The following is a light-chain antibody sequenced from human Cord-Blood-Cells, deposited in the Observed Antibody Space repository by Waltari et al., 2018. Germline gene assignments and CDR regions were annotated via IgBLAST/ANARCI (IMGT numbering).Light chain of an antibody. V-gene: IGKV3-20*01. J-gene: IGKJ4*01. CDR2: GAS. Sequence: EIVLTQSPGTLSFSPGERDTLSCRASQIVSSSSLAWYQQKPVHATRLLIYGASSRATGMPDRFSGSGSVTYFTLTISRLEPEDFAVYYCQQYGSSPPLTFGGGTKVEIK. CDR3: QQYGSSPPLT. CDR1: QIVSSSS.